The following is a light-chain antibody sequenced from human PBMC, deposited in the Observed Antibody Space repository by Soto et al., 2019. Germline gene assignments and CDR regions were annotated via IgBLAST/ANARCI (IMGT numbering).Light chain of an antibody. CDR2: GNN. Sequence: QSALTQSPSVSGAPGQRVSISCTGTSSNIGAGFDVHWYQQLPATAPKLLIYGNNNRPSGVPDRFSGSKSGTSASLAFTGLQAEDEADYYCQSYDTSLSGGSVFGTGTKLTVL. J-gene: IGLJ1*01. CDR1: SSNIGAGFD. CDR3: QSYDTSLSGGSV. V-gene: IGLV1-40*01.